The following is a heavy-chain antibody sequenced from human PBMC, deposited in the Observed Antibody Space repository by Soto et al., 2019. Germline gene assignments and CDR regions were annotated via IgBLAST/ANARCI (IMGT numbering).Heavy chain of an antibody. CDR3: ERVRQWLVQPYGMDV. Sequence: ASVKVSCKASGYTFTSYGISWVRQAPGQGLEWMGWISAYNGNTNYAQKLQGRVTMTTDTSTSKAYMELRSLRSDDTAVYYCERVRQWLVQPYGMDVWGQGTTVTVSS. CDR1: GYTFTSYG. D-gene: IGHD6-19*01. V-gene: IGHV1-18*01. CDR2: ISAYNGNT. J-gene: IGHJ6*02.